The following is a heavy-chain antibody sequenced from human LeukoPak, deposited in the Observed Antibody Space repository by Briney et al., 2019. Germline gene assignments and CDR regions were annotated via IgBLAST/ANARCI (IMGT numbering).Heavy chain of an antibody. CDR3: ARKAYGVTSDY. V-gene: IGHV3-11*01. Sequence: GGSLRLSCAASGFTFSDYYMSWIRQAPGKGLEWVSYIRSSGRTISYADSVKGRFTISRDNAKHSLYLQMNSLRAEDTAVYYCARKAYGVTSDYWGQGTLVTVSS. D-gene: IGHD2-21*02. CDR1: GFTFSDYY. CDR2: IRSSGRTI. J-gene: IGHJ4*02.